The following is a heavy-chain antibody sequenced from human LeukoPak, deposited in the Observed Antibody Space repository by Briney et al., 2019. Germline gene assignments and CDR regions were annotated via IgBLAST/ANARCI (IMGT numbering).Heavy chain of an antibody. CDR1: GGSIGSSSYY. CDR2: IYYSGST. Sequence: SETLSLTCTVSGGSIGSSSYYWGWIRQPPGKGLEWIGSIYYSGSTYYNPSLKSRVTISVDTSKNQFSLKLSSVTAADTAVYYCARSPYDYVWGSYRNPYYFDYWGQGTLVTVSS. D-gene: IGHD3-16*02. CDR3: ARSPYDYVWGSYRNPYYFDY. J-gene: IGHJ4*02. V-gene: IGHV4-39*01.